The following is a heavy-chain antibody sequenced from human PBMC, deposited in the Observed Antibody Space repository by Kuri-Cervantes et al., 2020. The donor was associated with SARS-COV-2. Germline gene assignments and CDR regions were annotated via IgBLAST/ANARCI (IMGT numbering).Heavy chain of an antibody. V-gene: IGHV4-38-2*01. CDR2: IHHSGST. D-gene: IGHD3-3*01. J-gene: IGHJ4*02. CDR3: ARHSYDFWSGSEPFDS. CDR1: GNPISSGYY. Sequence: TLSLTCAVPGNPISSGYYWGWIRQPPGKGLEWIGSIHHSGSTYYNPSLKSRVTISVDTSKNQFSLKLSSVTAADTAVYYFARHSYDFWSGSEPFDSWGQGTLVTVSS.